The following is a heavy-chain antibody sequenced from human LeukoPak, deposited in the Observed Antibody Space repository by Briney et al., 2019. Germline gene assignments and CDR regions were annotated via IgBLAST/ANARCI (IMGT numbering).Heavy chain of an antibody. CDR3: ARPLGPHSWYLSNCYYYGMDV. CDR1: GYTFTSYD. V-gene: IGHV1-8*01. J-gene: IGHJ6*02. D-gene: IGHD6-13*01. Sequence: ASVKVSCKASGYTFTSYDINWVRQATGQGLEWMGWMNPNSGNTGYAQKSQGRVTMTRNTSISTAYMELSSLRSEDTAVYYCARPLGPHSWYLSNCYYYGMDVWGQGTTVTVSS. CDR2: MNPNSGNT.